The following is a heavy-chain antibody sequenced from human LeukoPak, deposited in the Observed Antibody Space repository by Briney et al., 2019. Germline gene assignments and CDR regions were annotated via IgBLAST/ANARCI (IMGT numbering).Heavy chain of an antibody. CDR2: IYTSGST. D-gene: IGHD3-22*01. Sequence: SETLSLTCTVSGGSISSYYWSWIRQPAGKRLEWIGRIYTSGSTNYNPSLKSRVTMSVDTSKNQFSLKLSSVTAADTAVYYCARAAEDDSSGNFDYWGQGTLVTVSS. CDR1: GGSISSYY. J-gene: IGHJ4*02. CDR3: ARAAEDDSSGNFDY. V-gene: IGHV4-4*07.